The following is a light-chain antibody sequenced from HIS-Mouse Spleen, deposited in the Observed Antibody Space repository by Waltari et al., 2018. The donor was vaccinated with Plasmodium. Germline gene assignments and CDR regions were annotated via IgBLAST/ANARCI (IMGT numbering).Light chain of an antibody. CDR2: DPS. V-gene: IGKV1-33*01. J-gene: IGKJ3*01. CDR1: QDIRNY. Sequence: DIQMTQSPSSLSASVGDRVTITCQASQDIRNYLKLYQQKPGKAPKLLIYDPSNFETEVPSRFSGSGSGTDFTFTISSLQPEDIATYYCQQYDNPPPAFTFGPGTKVDIK. CDR3: QQYDNPPPAFT.